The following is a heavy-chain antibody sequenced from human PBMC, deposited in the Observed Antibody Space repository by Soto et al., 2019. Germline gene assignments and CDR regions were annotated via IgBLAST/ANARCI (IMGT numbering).Heavy chain of an antibody. J-gene: IGHJ6*02. Sequence: LRLSCAASGFTFSDYYMSWIRQAPGKGLEWVSYISSSSSYTNYADSVKGRFTISRDNAKNSLYLQMNSLRAEDTAVYYCARIVRGAPYYYYGMDVWGQGTTVTVSS. V-gene: IGHV3-11*06. CDR1: GFTFSDYY. CDR2: ISSSSSYT. D-gene: IGHD3-10*02. CDR3: ARIVRGAPYYYYGMDV.